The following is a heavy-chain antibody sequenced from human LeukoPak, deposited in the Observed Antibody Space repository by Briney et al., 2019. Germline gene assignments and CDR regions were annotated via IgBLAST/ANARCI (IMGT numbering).Heavy chain of an antibody. V-gene: IGHV3-74*01. J-gene: IGHJ6*02. CDR2: INSDGSST. CDR3: ARDSPLNYYDSNGFPFYYYYYGMDV. Sequence: GGSPRLSCAASGFTFSSYWMHWVRQAPGKGLVWVSRINSDGSSTSYADSVKGRFTISRDNAKNTLYLQMNSLRAEDTAVYYCARDSPLNYYDSNGFPFYYYYYGMDVWGQGTTVTVSS. CDR1: GFTFSSYW. D-gene: IGHD3-22*01.